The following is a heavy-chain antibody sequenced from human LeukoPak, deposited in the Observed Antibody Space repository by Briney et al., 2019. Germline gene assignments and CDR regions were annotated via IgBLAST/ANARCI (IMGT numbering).Heavy chain of an antibody. D-gene: IGHD3-22*01. Sequence: SGGSLRLSCAASGFTFSLYAMNGVRQAPGKGLEWVSAISGSGGSTYYADSVKGRFTISRDNSKNTLSLQVSSLRAEGTAVYYWSKTRRGTNYYDSSAYDAPGSWGQGTLVTVSS. V-gene: IGHV3-23*01. J-gene: IGHJ5*02. CDR2: ISGSGGST. CDR1: GFTFSLYA. CDR3: SKTRRGTNYYDSSAYDAPGS.